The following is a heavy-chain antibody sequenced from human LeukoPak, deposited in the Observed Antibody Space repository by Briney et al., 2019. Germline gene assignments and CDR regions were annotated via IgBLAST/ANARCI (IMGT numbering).Heavy chain of an antibody. Sequence: SETLSLTCTVSGGSISSYYWNWIRQPPGKGLEWIGYIYFTGSTDYNPSLKSRLTISVDTSKNQFSLKLSSVTAADTAVYYCARQELATTFAFDIWGQGTMVTVSS. V-gene: IGHV4-59*01. CDR3: ARQELATTFAFDI. J-gene: IGHJ3*02. CDR1: GGSISSYY. D-gene: IGHD2/OR15-2a*01. CDR2: IYFTGST.